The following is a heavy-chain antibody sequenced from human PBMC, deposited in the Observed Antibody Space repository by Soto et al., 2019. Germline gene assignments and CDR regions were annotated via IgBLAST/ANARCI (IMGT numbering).Heavy chain of an antibody. J-gene: IGHJ3*02. Sequence: SETLSLTCAVYGGSFSGYYWTWIRQPPGTGLEWIGEINHSGSTNYNPSLKSRVTISVDTSKNQFSLKLTSVTAADTAVYYCARGDYYDTSGPFSDAFDIWGRGTMVTVSS. V-gene: IGHV4-34*01. CDR3: ARGDYYDTSGPFSDAFDI. D-gene: IGHD3-22*01. CDR2: INHSGST. CDR1: GGSFSGYY.